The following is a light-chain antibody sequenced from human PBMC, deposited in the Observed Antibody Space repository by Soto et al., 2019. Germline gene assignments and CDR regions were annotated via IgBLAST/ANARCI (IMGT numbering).Light chain of an antibody. CDR2: EVS. V-gene: IGLV2-8*01. Sequence: QSALTQPPSTSGSPGQSVTISCTGRSIDVGGYNYVSRYQQHPGKAPNLMIYEVSKRPSGVPDRLSGSKSGNTASLTVSGLQAEDDADYYCSSYGGSNTVVFGGGTKLTVL. J-gene: IGLJ2*01. CDR3: SSYGGSNTVV. CDR1: SIDVGGYNY.